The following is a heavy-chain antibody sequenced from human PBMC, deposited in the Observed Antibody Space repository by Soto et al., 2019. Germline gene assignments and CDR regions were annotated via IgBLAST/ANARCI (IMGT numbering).Heavy chain of an antibody. CDR1: GGTFSSYA. D-gene: IGHD3-9*01. Sequence: SVKVSCKASGGTFSSYAISWVRQAPGQGLEWMGGIIPIFGTANYARKFQGRVTITADKSTSTAYMELSSLRSEDTAVYYCARSPKNYYDILTGYYSGIYFDYWGQGTLVTVSS. V-gene: IGHV1-69*06. CDR2: IIPIFGTA. CDR3: ARSPKNYYDILTGYYSGIYFDY. J-gene: IGHJ4*02.